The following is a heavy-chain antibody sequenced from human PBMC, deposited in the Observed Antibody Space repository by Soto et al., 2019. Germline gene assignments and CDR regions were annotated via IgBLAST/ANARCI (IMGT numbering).Heavy chain of an antibody. CDR3: ARGDYGTGGYPFPYFDY. V-gene: IGHV1-2*02. J-gene: IGHJ4*02. Sequence: HLVQSGAEVKRPGASLKVSCKAPGYSFTGYYIHWVRQAPGQGLEWMGWINPDSGATNYAQNFQGRVTLTSDTSISTASMDLTSLTSDDTAVYYCARGDYGTGGYPFPYFDYWGQGTLVIVSS. D-gene: IGHD2-8*02. CDR2: INPDSGAT. CDR1: GYSFTGYY.